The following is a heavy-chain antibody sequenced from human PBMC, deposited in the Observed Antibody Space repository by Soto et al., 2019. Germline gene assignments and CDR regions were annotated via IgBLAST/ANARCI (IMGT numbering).Heavy chain of an antibody. CDR2: IYYSGST. Sequence: SETLSLTCTVSGVSISSSSYYWGWIRQPPGKGLEWIGSIYYSGSTYYNPSLKSRVTISVDTSKNQFSLKLSSVTAADTAVYYCARQEGVLRYFDWLPHPNFDYWGQGTLVTVSS. CDR1: GVSISSSSYY. V-gene: IGHV4-39*01. J-gene: IGHJ4*02. CDR3: ARQEGVLRYFDWLPHPNFDY. D-gene: IGHD3-9*01.